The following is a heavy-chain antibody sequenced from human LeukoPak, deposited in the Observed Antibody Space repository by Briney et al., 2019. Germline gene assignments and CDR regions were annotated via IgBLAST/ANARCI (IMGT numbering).Heavy chain of an antibody. CDR1: GFTFCSYG. V-gene: IGHV3-30*02. Sequence: GGSLRLSCAASGFTFCSYGMHWVRQAPGKGLEGVAFIRYDGSNKYYADSVKGRFTISRDNSKNTLYLQMNSLRAEDTAVYYCAKDSSSWFDYWGQGTLVTVSS. CDR2: IRYDGSNK. D-gene: IGHD6-13*01. CDR3: AKDSSSWFDY. J-gene: IGHJ4*02.